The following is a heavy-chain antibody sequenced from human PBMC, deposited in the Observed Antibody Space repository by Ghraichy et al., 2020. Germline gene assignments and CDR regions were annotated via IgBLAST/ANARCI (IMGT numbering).Heavy chain of an antibody. CDR1: GFTFSSYS. Sequence: LSLTCAASGFTFSSYSMNWVRQAPGKGLEWVSSISSSSSYIYYADSVKGRFTISRDNAKNSLYLQMNSLRAEDTAVYYCASSLRITMIVVALGDAFDIWGQGTMVTVSS. CDR2: ISSSSSYI. J-gene: IGHJ3*02. V-gene: IGHV3-21*01. CDR3: ASSLRITMIVVALGDAFDI. D-gene: IGHD3-22*01.